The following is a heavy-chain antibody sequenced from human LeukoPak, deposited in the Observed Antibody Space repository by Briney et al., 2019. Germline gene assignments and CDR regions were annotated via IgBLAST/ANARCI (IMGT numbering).Heavy chain of an antibody. CDR2: ISSSSSYI. J-gene: IGHJ6*03. CDR1: GFTFSSYS. V-gene: IGHV3-21*01. CDR3: ARDPYSSSWWSRGYYYYMDV. Sequence: GGSLRLSCAASGFTFSSYSMNWVRQAPGKGLEWVSSISSSSSYIYYADSVKGRFTISRDNAKNSLYLQMNSLRAEDTAVYYCARDPYSSSWWSRGYYYYMDVWGKGTTVTVSS. D-gene: IGHD6-13*01.